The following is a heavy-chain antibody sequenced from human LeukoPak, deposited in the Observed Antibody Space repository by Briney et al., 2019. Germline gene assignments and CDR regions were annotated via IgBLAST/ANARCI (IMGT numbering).Heavy chain of an antibody. CDR1: GFTFNIYS. CDR3: ARGYSSGLYGAEYFQH. V-gene: IGHV3-21*01. D-gene: IGHD6-19*01. Sequence: GSLRLSCAASGFTFNIYSMNWVRQAAGKGLEWVSFISSSSSFIYYADSVKGRFTISRDNAENSLYLQMNSLRAEDTAVYFCARGYSSGLYGAEYFQHWGQGTLVTVSS. CDR2: ISSSSSFI. J-gene: IGHJ1*01.